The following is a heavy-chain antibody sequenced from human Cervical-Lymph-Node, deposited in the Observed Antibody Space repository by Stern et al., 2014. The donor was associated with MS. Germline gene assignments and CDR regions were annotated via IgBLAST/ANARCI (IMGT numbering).Heavy chain of an antibody. CDR2: ISWNTYSI. J-gene: IGHJ5*02. CDR1: GFRFEDFA. V-gene: IGHV3-9*01. D-gene: IGHD6-19*01. CDR3: TKTSGWANWAWFDP. Sequence: QLVQSGGGLVQPGRSLRLSCAASGFRFEDFAMHWVRQAPGKGLEWVAGISWNTYSIGYADSVKGRFTISRDNTKNFLYLKMNSLRIEDTAVYYCTKTSGWANWAWFDPWGQGTLVTVSS.